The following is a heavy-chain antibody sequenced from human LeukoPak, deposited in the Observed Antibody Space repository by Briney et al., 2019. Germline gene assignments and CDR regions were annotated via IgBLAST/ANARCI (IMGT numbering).Heavy chain of an antibody. CDR2: IIPILGTA. V-gene: IGHV1-69*06. J-gene: IGHJ4*02. CDR3: ARDKGDLTVTTFFIY. CDR1: GGTFTIYA. Sequence: SVTVSCKASGGTFTIYAISWVRHAPGEGLEWMGGIIPILGTANYAQKFQGRVTLTADKSTSTAYMELSSRRSEDTAAYYCARDKGDLTVTTFFIYWGQGTLVTASS. D-gene: IGHD4-17*01.